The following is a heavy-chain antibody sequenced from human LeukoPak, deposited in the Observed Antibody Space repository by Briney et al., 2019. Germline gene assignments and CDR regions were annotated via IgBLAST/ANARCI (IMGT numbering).Heavy chain of an antibody. Sequence: PSETLSLTCAVYGGSFSGYYWSWIRQPPGKGLEWIGEINHSGSTNYNPSLKSRVTISLDTSRNQFSLKLTSVTAADTAVYYCAKSDGYGLVDIWGQGTMVTVSS. J-gene: IGHJ3*02. CDR3: AKSDGYGLVDI. CDR1: GGSFSGYY. CDR2: INHSGST. D-gene: IGHD3-10*01. V-gene: IGHV4-34*01.